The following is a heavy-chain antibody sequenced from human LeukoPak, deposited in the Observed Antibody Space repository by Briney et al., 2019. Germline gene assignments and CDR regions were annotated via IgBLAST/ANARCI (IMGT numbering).Heavy chain of an antibody. CDR3: AKGPNGDSNYFFDY. J-gene: IGHJ4*02. D-gene: IGHD4-11*01. V-gene: IGHV3-23*01. Sequence: GGSLRLSCAVSGFTFSSYAMSWVRQAPEKGLEWGSVITSDGGSTHYAASVKGRFTVTRDNSKNTLYLQMSSLRAEDTAVYYCAKGPNGDSNYFFDYWGQGTLVTVSS. CDR1: GFTFSSYA. CDR2: ITSDGGST.